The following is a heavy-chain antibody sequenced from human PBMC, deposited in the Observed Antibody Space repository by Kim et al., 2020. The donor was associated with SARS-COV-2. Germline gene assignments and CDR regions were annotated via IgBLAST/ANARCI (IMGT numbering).Heavy chain of an antibody. CDR1: GFTFSSYA. CDR2: ISYDGSNK. J-gene: IGHJ2*01. CDR3: ARDRRLGHWYFDL. D-gene: IGHD3-9*01. V-gene: IGHV3-30-3*01. Sequence: GGSLRLSCAASGFTFSSYAMHWVRQAPGKGLEWVAVISYDGSNKYYADSVKGRFTISRDNSKNTLYLQMNSLRAEDTAVYYCARDRRLGHWYFDLWGRGTLVTVSS.